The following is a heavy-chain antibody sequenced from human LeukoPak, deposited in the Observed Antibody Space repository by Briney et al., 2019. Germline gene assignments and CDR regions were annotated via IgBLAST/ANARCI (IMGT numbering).Heavy chain of an antibody. CDR2: IRWNSGRI. V-gene: IGHV3-9*01. D-gene: IGHD3-16*01. Sequence: GRSLRLSCAASGFTFDDYAMHWVRHAPGKGLEWVSGIRWNSGRIGYADSVKGRFTISRDNAKNSLYLQMNSLRAEDTAVYYCARDKGDRLWYFDYWGQGTLVTVSS. CDR3: ARDKGDRLWYFDY. CDR1: GFTFDDYA. J-gene: IGHJ4*02.